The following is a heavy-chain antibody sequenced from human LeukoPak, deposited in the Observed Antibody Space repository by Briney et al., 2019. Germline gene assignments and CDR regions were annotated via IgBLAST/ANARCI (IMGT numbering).Heavy chain of an antibody. CDR2: IDWDDDK. V-gene: IGHV2-70*04. Sequence: SGPALVKPTQTLTLTCTFSGFSLSTSGMRVSWIRQPPGKALEWLARIDWDDDKFYSTSLKTRLIISKDTSKNQVVLTMTNMDPVDTATYYCARIFGGWYYFDYWGQGTLVTVSS. J-gene: IGHJ4*02. CDR1: GFSLSTSGMR. CDR3: ARIFGGWYYFDY. D-gene: IGHD6-19*01.